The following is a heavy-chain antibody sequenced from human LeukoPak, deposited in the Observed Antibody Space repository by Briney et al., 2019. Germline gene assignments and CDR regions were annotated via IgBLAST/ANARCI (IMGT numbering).Heavy chain of an antibody. CDR1: GFTFSNAW. J-gene: IGHJ4*02. D-gene: IGHD3-22*01. Sequence: GGSLRLSCAASGFTFSNAWMSWVRQAPGKGLEWVGRIKSKSDGGTTDYAAPVKGRFTISRDDSKNTFYLQMNSLKTDDTAVYFCTADPHFYDNSGYFFPPPSWGQGTLVTVSS. CDR3: TADPHFYDNSGYFFPPPS. V-gene: IGHV3-15*01. CDR2: IKSKSDGGTT.